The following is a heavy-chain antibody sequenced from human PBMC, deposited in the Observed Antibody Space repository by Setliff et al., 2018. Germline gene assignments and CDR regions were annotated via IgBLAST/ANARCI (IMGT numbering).Heavy chain of an antibody. CDR3: ARELAGIISGSYYPDAFDI. D-gene: IGHD1-26*01. V-gene: IGHV3-21*01. CDR2: ISSSSSYI. CDR1: GFTFSSYS. J-gene: IGHJ3*02. Sequence: GGSLRLSCAASGFTFSSYSMNWVRQAPGKGLEWVSSISSSSSYIYYADSVKGRFTISRDNAKNSLYLQMNSLRAEDTAVYYCARELAGIISGSYYPDAFDIWGQGTQVTVSS.